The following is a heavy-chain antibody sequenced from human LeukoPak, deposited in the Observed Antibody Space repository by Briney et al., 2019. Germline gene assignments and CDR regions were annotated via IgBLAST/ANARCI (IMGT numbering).Heavy chain of an antibody. V-gene: IGHV3-7*01. CDR2: ILPDGSQK. Sequence: GGSLRLSCAGSGFTFSNYWMTWVRQAPGKGLEWLANILPDGSQKYYVDSVKGRFTISRDNPKNSLYLQINNLRAEDTAVYYCGRLAHNAWYAIDFWGQGTLVTVSS. CDR1: GFTFSNYW. CDR3: GRLAHNAWYAIDF. J-gene: IGHJ4*02. D-gene: IGHD2-2*01.